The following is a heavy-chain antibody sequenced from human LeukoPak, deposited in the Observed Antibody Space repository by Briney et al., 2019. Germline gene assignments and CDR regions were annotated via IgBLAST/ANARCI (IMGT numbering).Heavy chain of an antibody. CDR2: INSEGSST. V-gene: IGHV3-74*01. CDR1: GFTLSGYG. Sequence: GGSLRLSCAASGFTLSGYGMNWVRQAPGKGLVWVSRINSEGSSTTYADSVKGRFTISRDNAKNTLILQMNSLRAEDTAVYYCARDYYSRFDYWGQGTLVTVS. J-gene: IGHJ4*02. CDR3: ARDYYSRFDY. D-gene: IGHD3-22*01.